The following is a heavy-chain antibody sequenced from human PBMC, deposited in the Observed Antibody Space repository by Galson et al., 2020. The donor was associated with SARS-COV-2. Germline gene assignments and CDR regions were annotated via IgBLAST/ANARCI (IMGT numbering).Heavy chain of an antibody. D-gene: IGHD3-16*01. CDR3: ASGGHHYYYYYGMDV. J-gene: IGHJ6*02. CDR1: GFTFSSYA. Sequence: GGSLRLSCAASGFTFSSYAMHWVRQAPGKGLEWVAVISYDGSNKYYADSVKGRFTISRDNSKNTLYLQMNSLRAEDTAVYYCASGGHHYYYYYGMDVWGQGTTVTVSS. V-gene: IGHV3-30*04. CDR2: ISYDGSNK.